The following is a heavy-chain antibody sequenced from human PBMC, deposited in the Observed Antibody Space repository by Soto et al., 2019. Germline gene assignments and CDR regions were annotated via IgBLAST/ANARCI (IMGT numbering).Heavy chain of an antibody. Sequence: EVQLLESGGGLVQPGGSLRLSCAASGFTFSSYAMSWVRQAPGKGLEWVSAISGSGGSTYYADSVNGRFTISRDNSKNTLYLQMNSLRAEDTAVYYCAKTKWLASYFDYWGQGTLVTVSS. CDR1: GFTFSSYA. CDR2: ISGSGGST. D-gene: IGHD6-19*01. V-gene: IGHV3-23*01. CDR3: AKTKWLASYFDY. J-gene: IGHJ4*02.